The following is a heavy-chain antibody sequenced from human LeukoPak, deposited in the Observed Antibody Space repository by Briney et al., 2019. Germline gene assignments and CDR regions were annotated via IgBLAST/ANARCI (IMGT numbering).Heavy chain of an antibody. CDR1: GGSISSRPYY. V-gene: IGHV4-39*07. D-gene: IGHD6-6*01. CDR3: ARDFSSSSTVYYYYYMDV. CDR2: ISYSGTT. J-gene: IGHJ6*03. Sequence: SETLSLTCTVSGGSISSRPYYWGWVRQPPGKGLEWIGTISYSGTTYYSPSLKSRVTTSLDTSKNQFSLKLSSVTAADTAIYYCARDFSSSSTVYYYYYMDVWGKGTTVTVSS.